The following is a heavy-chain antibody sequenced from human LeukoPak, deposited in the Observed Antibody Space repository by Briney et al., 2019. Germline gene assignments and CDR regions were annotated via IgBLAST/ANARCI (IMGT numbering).Heavy chain of an antibody. Sequence: GWSLRLSCAVSGITLSNYGMSWVRQAPGKGLEWVAGISGSAGGTNYADSVKGRFTISRDNSKNTLYLQMNRLRAEDTAVYFCAKRGVVIRVILVGFHKEAYYFDSWGQGALVTVSS. V-gene: IGHV3-23*01. CDR1: GITLSNYG. CDR3: AKRGVVIRVILVGFHKEAYYFDS. D-gene: IGHD3-22*01. J-gene: IGHJ4*02. CDR2: ISGSAGGT.